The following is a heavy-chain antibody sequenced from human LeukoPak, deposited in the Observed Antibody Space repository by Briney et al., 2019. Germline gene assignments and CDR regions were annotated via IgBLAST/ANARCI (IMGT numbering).Heavy chain of an antibody. CDR3: ARRRDSGSLQHFDY. CDR2: ISSSSSTI. D-gene: IGHD1-26*01. Sequence: GGSLRLSCAASGFTFSSYSMNWVRQAPGKGREWVSYISSSSSTIYYADSVKGRFTISRDNAKNSMYLQMNSLRAEDTAVYYCARRRDSGSLQHFDYWGQGTLVTVSS. CDR1: GFTFSSYS. V-gene: IGHV3-48*01. J-gene: IGHJ4*02.